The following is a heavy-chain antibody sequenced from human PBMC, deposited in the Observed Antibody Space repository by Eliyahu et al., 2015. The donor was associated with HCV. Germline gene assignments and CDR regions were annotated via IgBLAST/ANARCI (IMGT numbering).Heavy chain of an antibody. CDR1: GGSITSSSDF. V-gene: IGHV4-39*01. J-gene: IGHJ1*01. CDR2: IYYSGST. Sequence: QLQLQESGPGLVKPSETLSLTCSVSGGSITSSSDFWGWIRQPPGKGLEYIIGNIYYSGSTYYNPSLKSRVTISVDTSKNQFSLKLSSVTAADTAVYYCARIPVTGMHFHHWGQGTLVTVSS. CDR3: ARIPVTGMHFHH. D-gene: IGHD6-19*01.